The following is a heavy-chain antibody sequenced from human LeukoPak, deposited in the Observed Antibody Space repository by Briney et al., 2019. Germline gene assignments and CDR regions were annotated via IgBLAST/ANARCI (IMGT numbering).Heavy chain of an antibody. J-gene: IGHJ4*02. D-gene: IGHD4-17*01. CDR3: ARLTYGDYVFDY. CDR1: GFTFSSYS. Sequence: GGSLRLSCAAFGFTFSSYSMNWVRQAPGKGLEWVSSISSSSSYIYYADSVKGRFTIPRDNAKNSLYLQMNSLRAEDTAVYYCARLTYGDYVFDYWGQGTLVTVSS. CDR2: ISSSSSYI. V-gene: IGHV3-21*01.